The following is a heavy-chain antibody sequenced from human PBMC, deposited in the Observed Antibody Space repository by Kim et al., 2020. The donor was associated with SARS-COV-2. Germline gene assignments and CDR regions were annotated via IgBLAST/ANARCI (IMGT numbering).Heavy chain of an antibody. CDR3: ARGHPSRPNYYGSGSYYRY. J-gene: IGHJ4*02. V-gene: IGHV4-34*01. D-gene: IGHD3-10*01. Sequence: SRVTISVDTSKNQFSLKLSSVTAADTAVYYCARGHPSRPNYYGSGSYYRYWGQGTLVTVSS.